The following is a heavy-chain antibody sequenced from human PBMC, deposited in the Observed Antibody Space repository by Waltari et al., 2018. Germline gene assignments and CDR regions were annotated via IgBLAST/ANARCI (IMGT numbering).Heavy chain of an antibody. Sequence: VQLVESGGGLVLPGGSLRLSCAGSGFSFSNYEMTWVRQAPGKGLEWLSYISPSSNTINYADSVKGRFSISRDNAKNSLFLQMNGLRAEDTAVYYCARWVLPIDYWGLGTLVTVSS. CDR3: ARWVLPIDY. CDR1: GFSFSNYE. J-gene: IGHJ4*02. CDR2: ISPSSNTI. D-gene: IGHD1-26*01. V-gene: IGHV3-48*03.